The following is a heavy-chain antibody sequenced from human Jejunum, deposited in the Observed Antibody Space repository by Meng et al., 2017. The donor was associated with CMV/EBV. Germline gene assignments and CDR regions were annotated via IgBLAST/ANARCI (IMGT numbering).Heavy chain of an antibody. Sequence: CAVYGGSFSDYYWTWIRQPPGKGLEWIGEINDSGSTNYNPSLTSRLTISVDTSKNQFSLKLNSVTAADTAVYSCARAGNYSEFDYWGQGTLVTVSS. J-gene: IGHJ4*02. CDR3: ARAGNYSEFDY. CDR1: GGSFSDYY. V-gene: IGHV4-34*01. CDR2: INDSGST. D-gene: IGHD1-7*01.